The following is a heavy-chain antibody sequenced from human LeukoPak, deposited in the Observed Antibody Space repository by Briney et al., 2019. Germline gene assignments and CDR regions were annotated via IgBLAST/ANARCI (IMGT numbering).Heavy chain of an antibody. Sequence: GASVKGPCKASGYTFTSYVISWVQHAPGQGLEWMGWINAYNGNTNYAQKLQGRVTMTTDTSTSTAYMELRSQTYDDTAGYFFPRENGIRYFDWLLSPNYYFDYWGQGTLVTVSS. CDR3: PRENGIRYFDWLLSPNYYFDY. J-gene: IGHJ4*02. D-gene: IGHD3-9*01. V-gene: IGHV1-18*01. CDR2: INAYNGNT. CDR1: GYTFTSYV.